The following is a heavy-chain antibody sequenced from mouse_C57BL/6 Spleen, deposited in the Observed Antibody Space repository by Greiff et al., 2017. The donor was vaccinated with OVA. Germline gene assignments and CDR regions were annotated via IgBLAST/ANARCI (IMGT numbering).Heavy chain of an antibody. CDR3: ARRGLLLTGAMDY. CDR2: IYPGSGST. D-gene: IGHD1-1*01. V-gene: IGHV1-55*01. J-gene: IGHJ4*01. CDR1: GYTFTSYW. Sequence: QVQLQQPGAELVKPGASVKMSCKASGYTFTSYWITWVKQRPGQGLEWIGDIYPGSGSTNYNEKFKSKATLTVDTSSSTAYMQLSSLTSEDSAVYYCARRGLLLTGAMDYWGQGTSVTVSS.